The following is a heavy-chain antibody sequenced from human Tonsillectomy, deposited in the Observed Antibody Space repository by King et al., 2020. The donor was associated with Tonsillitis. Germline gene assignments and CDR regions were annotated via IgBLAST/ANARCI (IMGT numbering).Heavy chain of an antibody. Sequence: PLQESGPGLVKPSETLSLTCTVSGGSISSSSYYWGWIRQPPGKGLEWIGSIYYSGSTYYNPSLKSRVTISVDTSKNHFSLKLSSVTAADTSVYYCARPNGYYDFCGGYSDGAFDIWGQGTMVTVSS. CDR1: GGSISSSSYY. V-gene: IGHV4-39*01. CDR3: ARPNGYYDFCGGYSDGAFDI. J-gene: IGHJ3*02. D-gene: IGHD3-3*01. CDR2: IYYSGST.